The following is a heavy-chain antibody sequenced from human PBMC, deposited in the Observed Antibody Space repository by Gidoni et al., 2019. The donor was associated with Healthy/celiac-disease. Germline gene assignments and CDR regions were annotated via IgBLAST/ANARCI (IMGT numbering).Heavy chain of an antibody. CDR3: ARGRIAARRASYYYYGMDV. CDR1: GGSFSGYY. D-gene: IGHD6-6*01. J-gene: IGHJ6*02. V-gene: IGHV4-34*01. CDR2: INHSGST. Sequence: QVQLQQWGAGLLKPSETLSLTCAVYGGSFSGYYWSWIRQPPGKGLEWIGEINHSGSTNYNPSLKSRVTISVDTSKNQSSLKLSSVTAADTAVYYCARGRIAARRASYYYYGMDVWGQGTTVTVSS.